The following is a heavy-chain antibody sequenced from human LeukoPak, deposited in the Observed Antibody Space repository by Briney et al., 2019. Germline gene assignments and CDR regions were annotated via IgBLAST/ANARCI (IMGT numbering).Heavy chain of an antibody. V-gene: IGHV4-4*07. D-gene: IGHD1-26*01. CDR3: ARGQWELLRYNYIDV. CDR1: GGSITSFY. Sequence: SETLSLTCTVSGGSITSFYWNWIRQPAGKGLGWIGRIDTSGSTNYNPSLKSRVTMSVDTSKNQLSLRLSSVTAADTAVYYCARGQWELLRYNYIDVWGKGTTVTVSS. CDR2: IDTSGST. J-gene: IGHJ6*03.